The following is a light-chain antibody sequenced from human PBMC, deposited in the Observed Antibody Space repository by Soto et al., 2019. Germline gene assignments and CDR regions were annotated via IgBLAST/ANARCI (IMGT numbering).Light chain of an antibody. Sequence: DIKMTQSPSSLSASVGDRVSITCWASQSISRYLNWYQQKPGKAPNLLIYATSSLQSGVPSRFSGSGSGTDFTLTIRSLQPEDFATYYCQQPISFPITFGQGTRLEIK. J-gene: IGKJ5*01. CDR1: QSISRY. V-gene: IGKV1-39*01. CDR3: QQPISFPIT. CDR2: ATS.